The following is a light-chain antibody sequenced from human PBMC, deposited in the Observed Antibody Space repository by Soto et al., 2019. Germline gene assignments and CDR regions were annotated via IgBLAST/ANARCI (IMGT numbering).Light chain of an antibody. Sequence: QSALTQPASVSGSPGQSITISCTGTSSDVGGYNYVYWYQQHPGKAPKLMIYDVSNRPSGVSNRFSGSKSGNTASLTISGHEAEDEDDYYCSSYTSSSTLRIFGGGTKLTVL. CDR3: SSYTSSSTLRI. J-gene: IGLJ2*01. V-gene: IGLV2-14*01. CDR2: DVS. CDR1: SSDVGGYNY.